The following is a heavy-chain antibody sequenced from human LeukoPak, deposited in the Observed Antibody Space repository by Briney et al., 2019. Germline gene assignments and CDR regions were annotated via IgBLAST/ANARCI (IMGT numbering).Heavy chain of an antibody. V-gene: IGHV3-23*01. CDR2: ISASGGTT. CDR3: AASEYIWFGGTSGAFDI. Sequence: GGTLRLSCAASGFTFSTYGMSWVRQAPGKGLEWVSTISASGGTTYYADSVKGRFTISRDNAKNSLYLQMNRLRAEDTAVYYCAASEYIWFGGTSGAFDIWGQGTMVTVSS. J-gene: IGHJ3*02. CDR1: GFTFSTYG. D-gene: IGHD3-10*01.